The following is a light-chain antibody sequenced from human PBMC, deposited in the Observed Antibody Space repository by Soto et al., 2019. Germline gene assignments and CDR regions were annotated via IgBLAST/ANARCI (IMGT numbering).Light chain of an antibody. CDR3: QQSYSNPPWT. Sequence: DIQITQPPSSLSASVGDRVTITCRASQGIVTYFNWYLQKPGKAPKLLIYAASNLQSGVPSRFSRSGSGTDFTLTISSLQPEDFATYFCQQSYSNPPWTFGHGTKVHIK. J-gene: IGKJ1*01. V-gene: IGKV1-39*01. CDR1: QGIVTY. CDR2: AAS.